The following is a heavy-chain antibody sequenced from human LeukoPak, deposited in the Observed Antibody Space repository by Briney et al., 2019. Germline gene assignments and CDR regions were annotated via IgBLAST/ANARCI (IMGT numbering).Heavy chain of an antibody. CDR3: ARGGMVELRGYYYYYGMDV. CDR2: IYSGGST. V-gene: IGHV3-53*01. J-gene: IGHJ6*02. Sequence: GGSLRLSCAASGFTVSSNYMSWVPQAPGKGLEGVSVIYSGGSTYYADSVKGRFTISRDNSKNTLYLQMNSLRAEDTAVYYCARGGMVELRGYYYYYGMDVWGQGTTVTVSS. D-gene: IGHD1-7*01. CDR1: GFTVSSNY.